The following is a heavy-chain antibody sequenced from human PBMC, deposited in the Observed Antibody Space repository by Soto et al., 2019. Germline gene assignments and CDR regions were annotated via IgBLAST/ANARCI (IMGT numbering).Heavy chain of an antibody. Sequence: ESGGGVVQPGRSLRLSCAASGFTFSSYAMHWVRQAPGKGLEWVAVISSDGSNKYYADSVRGRFTISRDNSENTVYLHMSSLSGDDTAVFYCAKAPWNLAHPHYFDFWGQGTLVTVSS. CDR2: ISSDGSNK. J-gene: IGHJ4*02. CDR1: GFTFSSYA. V-gene: IGHV3-30-3*01. D-gene: IGHD1-1*01. CDR3: AKAPWNLAHPHYFDF.